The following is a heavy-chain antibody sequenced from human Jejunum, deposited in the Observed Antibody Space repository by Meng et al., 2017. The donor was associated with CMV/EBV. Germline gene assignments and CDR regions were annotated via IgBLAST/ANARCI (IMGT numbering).Heavy chain of an antibody. D-gene: IGHD3-22*01. V-gene: IGHV3-74*01. J-gene: IGHJ4*02. Sequence: ASGFPFITYWMHWVRQAPGKGLEWVSRIKSDGGSTTYAAPVKGRFTISRDNAKDTMYLHMNSLRAEDTAVYYCARVHYENSAWVFDYWGQGTLVTVSS. CDR1: GFPFITYW. CDR2: IKSDGGST. CDR3: ARVHYENSAWVFDY.